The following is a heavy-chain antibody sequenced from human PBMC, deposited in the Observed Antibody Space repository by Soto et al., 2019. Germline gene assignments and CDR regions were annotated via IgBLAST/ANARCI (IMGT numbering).Heavy chain of an antibody. D-gene: IGHD5-12*01. J-gene: IGHJ6*03. CDR1: GFTFSSYS. CDR2: ISSSSSYI. Sequence: GGSLRLSCAASGFTFSSYSMNWVRQAPGKGLEWVSSISSSSSYIYYADSVKGRFTISRDNAKNSLYLQMNSLRAEDTAVYYCARVPYSGYDLGPYYYYYMDVWGKGTTVTVSS. V-gene: IGHV3-21*01. CDR3: ARVPYSGYDLGPYYYYYMDV.